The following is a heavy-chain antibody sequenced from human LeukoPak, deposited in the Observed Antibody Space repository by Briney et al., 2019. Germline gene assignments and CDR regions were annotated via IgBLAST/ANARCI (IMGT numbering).Heavy chain of an antibody. CDR1: GGSISSYY. CDR2: IYYSGST. V-gene: IGHV4-59*01. J-gene: IGHJ3*02. D-gene: IGHD3-10*01. Sequence: PSETLSLTCTVSGGSISSYYWSWIRQPPGKGLEWIGYIYYSGSTNYNPSLKSRVTISVDTSKNQFSLKLSSVTAADTAVYYCARAPRGGDDAFDIWGQGTMVTVSS. CDR3: ARAPRGGDDAFDI.